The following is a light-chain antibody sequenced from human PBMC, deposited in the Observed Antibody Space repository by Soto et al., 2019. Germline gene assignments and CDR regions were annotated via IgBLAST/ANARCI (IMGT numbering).Light chain of an antibody. Sequence: EKVMTQSPATLSVSPGERVTLSCRASQSVVTNLAWYQQKPGQATRLLISGASPRATGIPDRFIGLGSGTEFTHHSPNLHSEDFAVYYCHHYNDRPLTIGQGNKVEIK. J-gene: IGKJ1*01. CDR3: HHYNDRPLT. CDR1: QSVVTN. CDR2: GAS. V-gene: IGKV3-15*01.